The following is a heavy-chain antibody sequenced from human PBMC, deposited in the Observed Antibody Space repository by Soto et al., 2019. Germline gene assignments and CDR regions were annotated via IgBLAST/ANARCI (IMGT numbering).Heavy chain of an antibody. V-gene: IGHV4-61*01. D-gene: IGHD2-15*01. J-gene: IGHJ3*02. CDR3: AKSMLRHSLAI. Sequence: QMQLQGSGPRLVKPSETLSLTCTVSGGSLTSDHHSWTWLRQSPGKGLEWIGYIFYSGITHYNPSLKSRVTPSRETSKNQGSLRLTSATAADTAVYYCAKSMLRHSLAIWDQGTLVVVSS. CDR2: IFYSGIT. CDR1: GGSLTSDHHS.